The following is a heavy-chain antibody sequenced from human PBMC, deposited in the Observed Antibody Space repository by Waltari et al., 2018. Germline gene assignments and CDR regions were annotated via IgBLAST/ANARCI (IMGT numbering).Heavy chain of an antibody. Sequence: EVQVVESGGGLVQPGGSLKLPCATSGFSFSGSSIHWARQTSGKGLEWVGRIRREPYNYATAYSASVKGRFTISRDDSKNTAFLQMNSLMTEDTAVYYCSGGEVTGTDFWGQGTLVTVSS. CDR1: GFSFSGSS. CDR3: SGGEVTGTDF. D-gene: IGHD6-19*01. CDR2: IRREPYNYAT. J-gene: IGHJ4*02. V-gene: IGHV3-73*01.